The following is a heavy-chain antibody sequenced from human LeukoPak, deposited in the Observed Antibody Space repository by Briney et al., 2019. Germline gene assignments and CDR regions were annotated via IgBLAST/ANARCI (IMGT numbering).Heavy chain of an antibody. V-gene: IGHV4-59*01. Sequence: SETLSLTCTVSGGSISSYYWSWIRQPPEKGLEWIGYIYYSGSTNYNPSLKSRVTISVDTSKNQFSLKLSSVTAADTAVYYCARVYREYHDYWGQGTLVTVSS. CDR3: ARVYREYHDY. CDR2: IYYSGST. J-gene: IGHJ4*02. D-gene: IGHD5-18*01. CDR1: GGSISSYY.